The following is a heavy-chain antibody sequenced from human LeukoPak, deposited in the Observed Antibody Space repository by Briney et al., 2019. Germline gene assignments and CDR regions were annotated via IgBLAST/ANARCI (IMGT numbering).Heavy chain of an antibody. Sequence: PGGSLRLSCAASGFTFSSYEMNWVRQAPGKGLEWVSYISSSGSTIYYADSVKGRFTISRDNAKNSLYLQMNSLRAEDTAVYYCARERSAQQSLIVVVTSYFDYWGQGTLVTVSS. J-gene: IGHJ4*02. CDR3: ARERSAQQSLIVVVTSYFDY. V-gene: IGHV3-48*03. CDR2: ISSSGSTI. CDR1: GFTFSSYE. D-gene: IGHD3-22*01.